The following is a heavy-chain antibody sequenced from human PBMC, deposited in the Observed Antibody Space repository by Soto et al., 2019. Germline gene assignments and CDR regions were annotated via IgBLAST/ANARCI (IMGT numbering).Heavy chain of an antibody. Sequence: ASVKVSCKASGYTFTSYDINWVRQATGQGLEWMGWMNPTSGNTGYAQKFQGRVTMTRNTSISTAYMELSSLRSEDTAVYYCAIGLRVYAYYYYYGMDVWGQGTTVTVSS. D-gene: IGHD2-8*01. V-gene: IGHV1-8*01. CDR1: GYTFTSYD. CDR2: MNPTSGNT. J-gene: IGHJ6*02. CDR3: AIGLRVYAYYYYYGMDV.